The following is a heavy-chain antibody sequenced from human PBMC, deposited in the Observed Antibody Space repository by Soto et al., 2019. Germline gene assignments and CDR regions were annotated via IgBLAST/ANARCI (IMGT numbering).Heavy chain of an antibody. CDR2: IYYSGST. V-gene: IGHV4-59*08. D-gene: IGHD6-13*01. CDR1: GGSISSYY. CDR3: ARQVVTAAAGDYYYYGMDV. J-gene: IGHJ6*02. Sequence: SETLSLTCTVSGGSISSYYWSWIRQPPGKGLEWIGYIYYSGSTNYNPSLKSRVTISVDTSKNQFSLKLSSVTAADTAVYYCARQVVTAAAGDYYYYGMDVWGQGTTVTVSS.